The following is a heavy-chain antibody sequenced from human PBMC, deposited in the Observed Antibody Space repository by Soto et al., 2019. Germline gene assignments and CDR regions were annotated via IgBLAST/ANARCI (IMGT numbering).Heavy chain of an antibody. Sequence: GGSLRLSCAVSGVSLTAAILHWVRQTPDKGLEWVALISYDGTNKHYADSVKGRFTISRDTSENTVYLEMSSLRTEDTSVYYCARETFSSGRAGVFGSWGQGTLVTVSS. V-gene: IGHV3-30*04. CDR2: ISYDGTNK. J-gene: IGHJ4*02. CDR3: ARETFSSGRAGVFGS. CDR1: GVSLTAAI. D-gene: IGHD6-19*01.